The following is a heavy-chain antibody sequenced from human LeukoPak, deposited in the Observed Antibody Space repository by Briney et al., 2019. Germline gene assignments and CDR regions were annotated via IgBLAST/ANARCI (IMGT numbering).Heavy chain of an antibody. CDR1: GFTFSSYA. CDR3: AKDLRVLEWLFPNFDY. V-gene: IGHV3-23*01. D-gene: IGHD3-3*01. Sequence: PGGSLRLSCAASGFTFSSYAMSWVRQAPGKGLEWVSAISGSGGSTYYADSVKGRFTISRDNSKNTLYLQMNSLRAEDTAVYYCAKDLRVLEWLFPNFDYWGQGTLVTVSS. CDR2: ISGSGGST. J-gene: IGHJ4*02.